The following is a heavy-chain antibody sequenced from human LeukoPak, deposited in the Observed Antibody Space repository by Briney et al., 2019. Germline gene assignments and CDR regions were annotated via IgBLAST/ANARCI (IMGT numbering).Heavy chain of an antibody. CDR3: ARDSGSGNSDY. D-gene: IGHD1-26*01. CDR1: GYTFTSYA. J-gene: IGHJ4*02. V-gene: IGHV1-3*01. CDR2: ISAGNGNT. Sequence: ASVKVSCKASGYTFTSYAIHWVRQAPGQRLEWMGWISAGNGNTKYSQNFQGRVTFISNTSATTAFMELSSLRSEDAAVYYCARDSGSGNSDYWGQGTLVTVSS.